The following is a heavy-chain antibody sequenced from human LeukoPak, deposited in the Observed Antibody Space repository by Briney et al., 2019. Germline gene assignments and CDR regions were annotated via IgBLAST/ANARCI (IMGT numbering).Heavy chain of an antibody. J-gene: IGHJ3*02. Sequence: SETLSLTCAVSGGSISSSNWWSGVRQPPGKGREGMGEIYHSGSTNYNPSLKSRGTISVDKSKNQFSLKLSSVTAADTAVYYCARTTIFGVVISSAFDIWGQGTMVTVSS. CDR3: ARTTIFGVVISSAFDI. CDR1: GGSISSSNW. V-gene: IGHV4-4*02. CDR2: IYHSGST. D-gene: IGHD3-3*01.